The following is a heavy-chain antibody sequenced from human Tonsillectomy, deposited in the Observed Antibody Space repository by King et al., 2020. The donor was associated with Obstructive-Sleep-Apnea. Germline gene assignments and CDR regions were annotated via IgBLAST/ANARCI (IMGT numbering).Heavy chain of an antibody. J-gene: IGHJ4*02. CDR3: TTVYSIASAGF. CDR2: RKSKPAGGAV. CDR1: GFTFSNAW. Sequence: VQLVESGGGLVKPGGSLRLSCAASGFTFSNAWMNWVRQAPGKGLDWVGRRKSKPAGGAVDYAAPVKGRFTISRDDSTNTLFLQMNSLKPEDTAVYYCTTVYSIASAGFWGQGTLVTVSS. V-gene: IGHV3-15*01. D-gene: IGHD6-13*01.